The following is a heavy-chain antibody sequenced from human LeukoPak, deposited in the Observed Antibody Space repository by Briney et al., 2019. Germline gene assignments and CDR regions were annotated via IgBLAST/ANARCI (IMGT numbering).Heavy chain of an antibody. J-gene: IGHJ4*02. Sequence: ALVKVSCKASGYMFTAYYINWVRQSPGLGLEWLGWVNPNGGGTTYAQNFQGRVTMTSDTSTSTAYLELNGLRSDDTAVYFCARLNSGNLRGILYWGQGSLVTVSS. CDR3: ARLNSGNLRGILY. V-gene: IGHV1-2*02. CDR2: VNPNGGGT. D-gene: IGHD3-10*01. CDR1: GYMFTAYY.